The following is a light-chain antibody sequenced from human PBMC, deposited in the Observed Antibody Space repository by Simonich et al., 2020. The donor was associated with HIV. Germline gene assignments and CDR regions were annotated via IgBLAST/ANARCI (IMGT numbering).Light chain of an antibody. CDR3: SSYTSGSTWV. J-gene: IGLJ3*02. V-gene: IGLV2-14*01. CDR2: DVT. Sequence: QSALTQPASVSGSPGQSITISCTGTSSDVGGYSYVSWYQQHPGKAPNLMIYDVTKRPSGVSNRFSASKSGNTAALTISGLQAEDEADYYCSSYTSGSTWVFGGGTKLTVL. CDR1: SSDVGGYSY.